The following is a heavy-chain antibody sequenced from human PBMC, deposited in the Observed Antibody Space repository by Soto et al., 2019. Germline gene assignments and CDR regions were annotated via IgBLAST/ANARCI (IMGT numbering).Heavy chain of an antibody. V-gene: IGHV4-34*01. CDR1: GGSFSGYY. J-gene: IGHJ6*02. Sequence: RSETLSLTCAVYGGSFSGYYWSLIRQPPLKWLEWIGEINHSGSTNYDPSLKSRVTISVDTSKNQFSLKLSSVTAADTAVYYCARGRIVGATTNYYYGMDVWGQGATVTVSS. D-gene: IGHD1-26*01. CDR2: INHSGST. CDR3: ARGRIVGATTNYYYGMDV.